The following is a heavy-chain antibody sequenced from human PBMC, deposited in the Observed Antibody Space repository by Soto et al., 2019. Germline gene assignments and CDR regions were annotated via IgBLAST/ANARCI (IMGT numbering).Heavy chain of an antibody. CDR3: AKGGDYWYFDL. Sequence: EMQLVESGGVVVQPGGSLRLSCAASGFTFDDYTMHWVRQVPEKGLDWVSTISWDGGTTYYADSVKGRFTISRDNSKSSLYLQMNGLRTEDSAFYYCAKGGDYWYFDLWGRGTLATVSS. D-gene: IGHD3-16*01. J-gene: IGHJ2*01. V-gene: IGHV3-43*01. CDR2: ISWDGGTT. CDR1: GFTFDDYT.